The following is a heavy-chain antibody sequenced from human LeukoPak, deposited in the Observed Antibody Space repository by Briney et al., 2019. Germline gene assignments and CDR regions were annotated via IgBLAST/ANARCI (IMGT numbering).Heavy chain of an antibody. CDR3: ARQGTDYDILTGYARAFDI. CDR1: GGSISSSSYY. J-gene: IGHJ3*02. D-gene: IGHD3-9*01. Sequence: SETLSLTCTVSGGSISSSSYYWGWIRQPPGKGLEWIGSIYYSGSTYYNPSLKSRVTISVDTSKNQFSLKLSSVTAADTAVYYCARQGTDYDILTGYARAFDIWGQGTMVTVSS. V-gene: IGHV4-39*01. CDR2: IYYSGST.